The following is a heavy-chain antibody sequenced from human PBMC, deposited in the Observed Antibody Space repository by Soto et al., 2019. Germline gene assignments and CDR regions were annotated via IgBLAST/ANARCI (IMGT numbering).Heavy chain of an antibody. J-gene: IGHJ4*02. CDR2: IIPLFGTA. CDR3: ARAGASMIEVADRYFAY. V-gene: IGHV1-69*13. Sequence: ASVKVSCKASGGTFSNYAISWVRQAPGQGLEWMGGIIPLFGTANYAQNFQGRVTITADESTSTAYMELSSLRSEDTAVYYCARAGASMIEVADRYFAYWGQGTLVTVSS. D-gene: IGHD3-22*01. CDR1: GGTFSNYA.